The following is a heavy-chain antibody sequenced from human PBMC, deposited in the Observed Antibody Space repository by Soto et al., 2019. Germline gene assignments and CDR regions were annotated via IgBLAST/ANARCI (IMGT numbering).Heavy chain of an antibody. J-gene: IGHJ2*01. D-gene: IGHD2-15*01. CDR2: ISSSSSYI. V-gene: IGHV3-21*01. CDR3: ARRADCSGGSCYSNWYFDL. Sequence: LRLSCAASGFTFSSYSMNWVRQAPGKGLEWVSSISSSSSYIYYADSVKGRFTISRDNAKNSLYLQMNSLRAEDTAVYYCARRADCSGGSCYSNWYFDLWGRGTLVTVSS. CDR1: GFTFSSYS.